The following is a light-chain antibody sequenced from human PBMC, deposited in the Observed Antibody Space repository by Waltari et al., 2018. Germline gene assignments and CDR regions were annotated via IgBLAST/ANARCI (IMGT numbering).Light chain of an antibody. CDR2: WAS. Sequence: DIVMTQSPDSLAVSLGERATINCKSSQSVLYSSNNKNYFAWYQQKPGQPPKRLIYWASTRESGVPDRFSGSGSGTDFTLPISSLQAEDVAVYYCQQYYSTPLTFGGGTKVEIK. CDR3: QQYYSTPLT. J-gene: IGKJ4*01. CDR1: QSVLYSSNNKNY. V-gene: IGKV4-1*01.